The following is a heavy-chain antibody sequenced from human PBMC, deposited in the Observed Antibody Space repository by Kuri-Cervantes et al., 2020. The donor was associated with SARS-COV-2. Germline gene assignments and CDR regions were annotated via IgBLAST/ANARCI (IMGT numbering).Heavy chain of an antibody. Sequence: SETLSLTCAVSGYSISSGYYWGWIRQPPGKGLEWIGEINHSGSTNYNPSLKSRVTISVDTSKNQFSLKLSSVTAADTAVYYCARGWAFWSGPDDYWGQGTLVTVSS. CDR3: ARGWAFWSGPDDY. D-gene: IGHD3-3*01. V-gene: IGHV4-38-2*01. CDR2: INHSGST. CDR1: GYSISSGYY. J-gene: IGHJ4*02.